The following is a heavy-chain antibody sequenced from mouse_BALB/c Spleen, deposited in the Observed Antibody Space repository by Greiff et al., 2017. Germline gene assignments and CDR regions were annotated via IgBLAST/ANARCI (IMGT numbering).Heavy chain of an antibody. CDR1: GFTFSSFG. D-gene: IGHD2-4*01. CDR2: ISSGSSTI. J-gene: IGHJ4*01. Sequence: EVQVVESGGGLVQPGGSRKLSCAASGFTFSSFGMHWVRQAPEKGLEWVAYISSGSSTIYYADTVKGRFTISRDNPKNTLFLQMTSLRSEDTAMYYCAKGDYPYYAMDYWGQGTSVTVSS. CDR3: AKGDYPYYAMDY. V-gene: IGHV5-17*02.